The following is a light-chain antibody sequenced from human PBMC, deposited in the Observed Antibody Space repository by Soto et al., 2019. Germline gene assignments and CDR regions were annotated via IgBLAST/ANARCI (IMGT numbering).Light chain of an antibody. CDR1: SGHSNYA. CDR2: LNSDGSH. CDR3: QTWGSGIVV. Sequence: QSVLTQSPSASASLGASVKLTCTLSSGHSNYAIAWHQQQSEKGPRYLMKLNSDGSHSKGDGIPDRFSGSSSGAERYITISSLQSEDEADYYCQTWGSGIVVFGGGTKLTVL. J-gene: IGLJ2*01. V-gene: IGLV4-69*01.